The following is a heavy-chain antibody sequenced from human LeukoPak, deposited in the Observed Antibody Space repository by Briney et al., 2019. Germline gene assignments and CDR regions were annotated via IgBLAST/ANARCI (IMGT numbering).Heavy chain of an antibody. CDR2: ISGSGGST. D-gene: IGHD1-1*01. CDR1: GFTFSSYA. V-gene: IGHV3-23*01. Sequence: QTGGSLRLSCAASGFTFSSYAMSWVRQAPGKGLEWVSAISGSGGSTYYADSVKGRFTISRDNSKNSLYLQMNSLRGEDMALYYCAKGHISTGGYYYFDHWGQGTLVTVSS. J-gene: IGHJ4*02. CDR3: AKGHISTGGYYYFDH.